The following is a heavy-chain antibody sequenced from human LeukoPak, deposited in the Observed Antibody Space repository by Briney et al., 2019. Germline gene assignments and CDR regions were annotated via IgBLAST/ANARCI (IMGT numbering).Heavy chain of an antibody. CDR2: IYYTGKI. Sequence: SETLSLTCTVSGGSISSRNYYWGWIRQPPGKGLEWVASIYYTGKIYYNPSLRSRITASVDTSKNQFSLKLTSVTAADTAVFYCARSIATYGPTHNWFGPWGQGTLVTVSS. D-gene: IGHD6-6*01. V-gene: IGHV4-39*01. CDR1: GGSISSRNYY. CDR3: ARSIATYGPTHNWFGP. J-gene: IGHJ5*02.